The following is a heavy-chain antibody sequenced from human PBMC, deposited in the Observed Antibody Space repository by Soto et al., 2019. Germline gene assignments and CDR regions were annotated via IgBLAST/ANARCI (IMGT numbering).Heavy chain of an antibody. D-gene: IGHD2-15*01. CDR3: ASTKDETLYFDY. CDR1: GDSISITSYY. J-gene: IGHJ4*02. Sequence: SETLSLTCTVSGDSISITSYYWGWVRQPPGKGLEWIGSIHYSGSTHYNPSLQSRVTISGDASKKQFSLKLRSVTAADTAVYYCASTKDETLYFDYWGQGTRVTVSS. V-gene: IGHV4-39*01. CDR2: IHYSGST.